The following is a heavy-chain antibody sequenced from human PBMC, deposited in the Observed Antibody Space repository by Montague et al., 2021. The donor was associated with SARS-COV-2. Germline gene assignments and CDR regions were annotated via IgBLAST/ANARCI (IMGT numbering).Heavy chain of an antibody. CDR2: IGTPGDT. Sequence: SLRLSCAASGFTFNTYDMHWVRQATGKGLEWVSSIGTPGDTYYLGSVKGRFTISRENAKNSLYLQMNSLRAGDTAVYYCARGGYCSGSNCLYFDSWGQGTLVTVSS. CDR3: ARGGYCSGSNCLYFDS. D-gene: IGHD2-15*01. CDR1: GFTFNTYD. V-gene: IGHV3-13*01. J-gene: IGHJ4*02.